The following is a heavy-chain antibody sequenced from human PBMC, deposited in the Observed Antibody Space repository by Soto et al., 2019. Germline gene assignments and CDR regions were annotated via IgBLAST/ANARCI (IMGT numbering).Heavy chain of an antibody. CDR1: GGTFSSYT. D-gene: IGHD3-9*01. CDR2: IIPILGIA. CDR3: ASEKSYYDILTGYYKEGYYYYYMDV. V-gene: IGHV1-69*02. J-gene: IGHJ6*03. Sequence: QVQLVQSGAEEKKPGSSVKVSCKASGGTFSSYTISWVRQAPGQGLEWMGRIIPILGIANYAQKFQGRVTITADKSTSTAYMELSSLRSEDTAVYYCASEKSYYDILTGYYKEGYYYYYMDVWGKGTTVTVSS.